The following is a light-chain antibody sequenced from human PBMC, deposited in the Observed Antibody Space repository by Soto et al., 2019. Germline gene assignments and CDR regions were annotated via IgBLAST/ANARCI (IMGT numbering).Light chain of an antibody. CDR1: QSLPHSNGNNY. CDR3: MQARQTPRT. Sequence: DIVMTQSPLSLPVTPGEPASISCTSSQSLPHSNGNNYLDWYLQKPGQSPQLLIYLGSNRASGVPDRFSGSGSGTDFTLKISRVEAEDVGVYYCMQARQTPRTFGQGTKVEIK. J-gene: IGKJ1*01. V-gene: IGKV2-28*01. CDR2: LGS.